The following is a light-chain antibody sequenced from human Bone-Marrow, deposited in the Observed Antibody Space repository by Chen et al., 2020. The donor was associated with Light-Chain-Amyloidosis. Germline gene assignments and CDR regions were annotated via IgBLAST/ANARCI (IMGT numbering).Light chain of an antibody. CDR2: DVS. CDR3: CSYAGSSTLV. Sequence: QSALTRPRSVSGSPGQSVTISCTGTSRDVGGYDSVSWYQQYPGKAPKLMIYDVSKRPSGVPDRFSASKSGNTASLTISGLQAEDEADYYCCSYAGSSTLVFGGGTKVTVL. CDR1: SRDVGGYDS. V-gene: IGLV2-11*01. J-gene: IGLJ3*02.